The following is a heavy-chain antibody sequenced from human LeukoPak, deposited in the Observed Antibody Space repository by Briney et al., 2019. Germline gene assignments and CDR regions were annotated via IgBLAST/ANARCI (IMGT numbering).Heavy chain of an antibody. CDR2: IIPIFSTA. D-gene: IGHD2-2*01. V-gene: IGHV1-69*05. CDR3: ARYCSSTSSQRSGWFDP. CDR1: GDSCSGNA. J-gene: IGHJ5*02. Sequence: SVTLSFTSSGDSCSGNAFSWGRQPPRQGQEWMGGIIPIFSTANYAQKFQARVTITTDESTNTAYMELSSLRSEDTAVYYCARYCSSTSSQRSGWFDPWGQGTLVTVSS.